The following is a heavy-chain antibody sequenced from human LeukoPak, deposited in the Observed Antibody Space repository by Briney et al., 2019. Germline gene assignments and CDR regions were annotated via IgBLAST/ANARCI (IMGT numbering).Heavy chain of an antibody. CDR1: GGSFSGYY. V-gene: IGHV4-34*01. J-gene: IGHJ4*02. CDR2: INYSGNT. Sequence: SETLSLTCAVYGGSFSGYYWSWIRQPPGKGLEWIGEINYSGNTNYNPSLKSRVTISVDTSKNQFSLKLSSVTAADTAVYYCARAVVVTAYDFLGQGTLVSVSS. CDR3: ARAVVVTAYDF. D-gene: IGHD2-21*02.